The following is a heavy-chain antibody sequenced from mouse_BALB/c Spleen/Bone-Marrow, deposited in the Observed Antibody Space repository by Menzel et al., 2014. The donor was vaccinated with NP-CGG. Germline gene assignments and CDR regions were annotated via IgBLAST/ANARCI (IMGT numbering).Heavy chain of an antibody. Sequence: QVQLQQSGAELVRPGTSVKVSCKASGYAFTNYLIEWVKQRPGQGLEWIGVINPGSSGTNYNEKFKGKATLTADRSSSTAYMQFSSLTSDGSAVYFCARSYYGSPYFDYWGQGTTLTVSS. J-gene: IGHJ2*01. CDR1: GYAFTNYL. V-gene: IGHV1-54*01. CDR2: INPGSSGT. CDR3: ARSYYGSPYFDY. D-gene: IGHD1-1*01.